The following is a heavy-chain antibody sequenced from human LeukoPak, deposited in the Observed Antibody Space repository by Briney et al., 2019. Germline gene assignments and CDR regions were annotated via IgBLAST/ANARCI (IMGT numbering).Heavy chain of an antibody. V-gene: IGHV3-33*01. CDR1: GFTFSTYA. CDR2: IWYDGNNK. D-gene: IGHD2-2*01. CDR3: ARGSSSVTLPGD. Sequence: PGGSLRLSCAASGFTFSTYAMHWVRQAPGKGLEWVAVIWYDGNNKYYADSVKGRFTISRDNSKNTLYLQMNSLRVEDTAAYYCARGSSSVTLPGDWGQGTLVTVSS. J-gene: IGHJ4*02.